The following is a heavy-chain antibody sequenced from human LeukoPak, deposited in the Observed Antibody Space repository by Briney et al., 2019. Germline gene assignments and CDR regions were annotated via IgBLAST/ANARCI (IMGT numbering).Heavy chain of an antibody. Sequence: PGGSLRLSCAASGFTFSSYAMSWVRQAPGKGLEWVSAISGSGGSTYYADSVKGRFTISRDNSKNTLYLQMNSLRAEDTAVYYCAKGPYSSGWYAVDYWGQGTLVTVSS. D-gene: IGHD6-19*01. CDR3: AKGPYSSGWYAVDY. CDR1: GFTFSSYA. J-gene: IGHJ4*02. V-gene: IGHV3-23*01. CDR2: ISGSGGST.